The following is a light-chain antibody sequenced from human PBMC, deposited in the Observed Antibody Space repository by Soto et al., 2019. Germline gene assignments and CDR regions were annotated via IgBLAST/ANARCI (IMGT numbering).Light chain of an antibody. CDR1: QSVSSSY. J-gene: IGKJ1*01. CDR3: QQYGSSPRT. CDR2: GAS. Sequence: EIVLTQSPGTLSLSPGERATLSCRASQSVSSSYLAWYQQKPGQAPRLLIYGASSRATDIPDRFSGSGSGTDFTLIISRLEPEDFAVYYCQQYGSSPRTFGQGTKVEMK. V-gene: IGKV3-20*01.